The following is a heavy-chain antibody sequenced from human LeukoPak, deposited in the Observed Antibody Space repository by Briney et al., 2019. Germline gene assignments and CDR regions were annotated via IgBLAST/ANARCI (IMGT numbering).Heavy chain of an antibody. Sequence: GGSLRLSCAASGFTFSTFGSSAMNWARQAPGRGLEWVSTIDDSSFSTHYADSVRGRFTISRDNSKNTLYLQMNSLRAEDTAVYYCAKDVSVVVGATSDWGQGTLVTVSS. CDR1: GFTFSTFGSSA. CDR2: IDDSSFST. CDR3: AKDVSVVVGATSD. D-gene: IGHD1-26*01. J-gene: IGHJ1*01. V-gene: IGHV3-23*01.